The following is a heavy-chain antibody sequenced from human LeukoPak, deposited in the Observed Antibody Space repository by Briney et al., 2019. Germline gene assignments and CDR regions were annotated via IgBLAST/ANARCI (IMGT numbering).Heavy chain of an antibody. J-gene: IGHJ4*02. V-gene: IGHV3-30*18. Sequence: GGSLRLSCSASGFTFSSYGMHWVRQAPGKGLEWVAVISYDGSNKYYADSVKGRFTISRDNSKNTLYLQMNSLRAEDTAVYYCAKASIAAAGTSRTPFDYWGQGTLVTVSS. D-gene: IGHD6-13*01. CDR2: ISYDGSNK. CDR3: AKASIAAAGTSRTPFDY. CDR1: GFTFSSYG.